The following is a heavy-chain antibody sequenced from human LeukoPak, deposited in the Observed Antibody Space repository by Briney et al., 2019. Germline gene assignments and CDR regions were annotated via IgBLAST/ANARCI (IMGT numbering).Heavy chain of an antibody. Sequence: ASVKVSCKASGYTFTGYYMHWVRQAPGQGLEWMGWINPNSGGTNYAQKFQGRVTMTRDTSISTAYMELSRLRSDDTAVYYCAREDDFWSGYSGWFDPWGQEPWSPSPQ. V-gene: IGHV1-2*02. J-gene: IGHJ5*02. CDR3: AREDDFWSGYSGWFDP. CDR2: INPNSGGT. CDR1: GYTFTGYY. D-gene: IGHD3-3*01.